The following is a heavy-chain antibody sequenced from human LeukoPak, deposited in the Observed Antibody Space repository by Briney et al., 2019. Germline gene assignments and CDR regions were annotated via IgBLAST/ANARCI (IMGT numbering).Heavy chain of an antibody. D-gene: IGHD5-12*01. CDR2: ISSSSSTI. V-gene: IGHV3-48*01. CDR1: GFTFSSYS. CDR3: AKAGGDVDIVATIVYFDY. Sequence: GGSLRLSCAASGFTFSSYSMNWVRQAPGKGLEWVSYISSSSSTIYYADSVKGRFTISRDNSKNTLYLQMNSLRAEDTAVYYCAKAGGDVDIVATIVYFDYWGQGTLVTVSS. J-gene: IGHJ4*02.